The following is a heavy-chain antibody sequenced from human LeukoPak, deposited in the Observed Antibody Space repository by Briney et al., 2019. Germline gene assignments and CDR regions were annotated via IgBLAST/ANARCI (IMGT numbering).Heavy chain of an antibody. J-gene: IGHJ4*02. CDR3: VRDKDGYNF. Sequence: GGSLRLSCAASGFTFNTYSMHWVRQAPGKGLVWVSRIDTDGKTTTYADSVKGRFTISRDNAKNMLYLQMNSLRVEDTAVYYCVRDKDGYNFWGQGTLVSVSS. CDR2: IDTDGKTT. D-gene: IGHD5-24*01. V-gene: IGHV3-74*01. CDR1: GFTFNTYS.